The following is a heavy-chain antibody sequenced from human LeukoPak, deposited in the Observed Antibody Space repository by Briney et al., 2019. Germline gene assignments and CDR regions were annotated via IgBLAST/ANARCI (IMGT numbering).Heavy chain of an antibody. CDR1: GGSISSYY. D-gene: IGHD2-2*01. CDR2: IYYSGST. CDR3: ARSPSYRPGGPYYFDY. J-gene: IGHJ4*02. V-gene: IGHV4-59*01. Sequence: SETLSLTCTVSGGSISSYYWSWIRQPPGKGLEWIGYIYYSGSTNYNPSLKSRVTISVDTSKNQFSLKLSSVTAADTAVYYCARSPSYRPGGPYYFDYWGQGTLVTVSS.